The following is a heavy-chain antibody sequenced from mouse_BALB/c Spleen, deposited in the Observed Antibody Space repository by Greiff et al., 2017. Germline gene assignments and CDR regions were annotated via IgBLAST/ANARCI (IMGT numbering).Heavy chain of an antibody. V-gene: IGHV1S127*01. CDR2: IDPSDSET. D-gene: IGHD1-1*01. CDR1: GYSFTSYW. J-gene: IGHJ3*01. Sequence: QVQLQQSGPQLVRPGASVKISCKASGYSFTSYWMHWVKQRPGQGLEWIGMIDPSDSETRLNQKFKDKATLTVDKSSSTAYMQLSSPTSEDSAVYYCARGITQAWFAYWGQGTLVTVSA. CDR3: ARGITQAWFAY.